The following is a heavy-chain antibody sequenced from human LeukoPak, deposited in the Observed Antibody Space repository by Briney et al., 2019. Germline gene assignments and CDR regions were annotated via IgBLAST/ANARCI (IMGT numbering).Heavy chain of an antibody. D-gene: IGHD3-22*01. CDR2: ISYDGSNK. Sequence: GGSLRLSCAASGFTFSSYGMHWVRQAPGKGLEWVAVISYDGSNKYYADSVKGRFTISRDNSKNTLYLQMNSLRAEDTAVYYCAKGGRQPRITMIVVVIGPVDAFDIWGQGTMVTVSS. CDR3: AKGGRQPRITMIVVVIGPVDAFDI. J-gene: IGHJ3*02. CDR1: GFTFSSYG. V-gene: IGHV3-30*18.